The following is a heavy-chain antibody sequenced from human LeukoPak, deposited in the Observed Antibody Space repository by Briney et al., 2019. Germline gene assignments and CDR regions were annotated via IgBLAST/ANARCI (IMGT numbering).Heavy chain of an antibody. CDR2: IYTSGST. D-gene: IGHD1-26*01. V-gene: IGHV4-4*07. CDR3: ARDQGGATRYDAFDI. CDR1: GGSISSYY. J-gene: IGHJ3*02. Sequence: PSETLSLTCTVSGGSISSYYWSWIRQPAGKGLEWIGRIYTSGSTNYNPPLKSRVTMSVDTSKNQFSLKLSSVTAADTAVYYCARDQGGATRYDAFDIWGQGTMVTVSS.